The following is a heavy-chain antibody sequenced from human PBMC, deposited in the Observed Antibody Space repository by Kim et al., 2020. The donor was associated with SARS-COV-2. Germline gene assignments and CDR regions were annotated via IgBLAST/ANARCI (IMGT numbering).Heavy chain of an antibody. CDR2: IIPIFGTA. Sequence: SVKVSCKASGGTFSSYAISWVRQAPGQGLEWMGGIIPIFGTANYAQKFQGRVTITADESTSTAYMELSSLRSEDTAVYYCARTPIVVVPAAAWYFDLWGRGTLVTVSS. CDR3: ARTPIVVVPAAAWYFDL. CDR1: GGTFSSYA. V-gene: IGHV1-69*13. J-gene: IGHJ2*01. D-gene: IGHD2-2*01.